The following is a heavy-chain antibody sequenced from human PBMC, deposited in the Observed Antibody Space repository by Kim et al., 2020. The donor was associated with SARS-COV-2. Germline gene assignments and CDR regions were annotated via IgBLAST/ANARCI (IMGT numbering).Heavy chain of an antibody. Sequence: GESLKISCKGSGYSFTSYWIGWVRQMPGKGLEWMGIIYPGDSDTRYSPSFQGQVTISADKSISTAYLQWSSLKASDTAMYYCARPDIVGATEVAFDIWGQGTMVTVSS. CDR2: IYPGDSDT. D-gene: IGHD1-26*01. J-gene: IGHJ3*02. CDR3: ARPDIVGATEVAFDI. CDR1: GYSFTSYW. V-gene: IGHV5-51*01.